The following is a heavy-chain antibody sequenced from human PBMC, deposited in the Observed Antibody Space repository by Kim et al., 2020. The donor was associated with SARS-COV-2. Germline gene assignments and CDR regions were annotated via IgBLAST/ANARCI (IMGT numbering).Heavy chain of an antibody. CDR1: GGSISDYY. D-gene: IGHD1-26*01. CDR3: ARKGSGLYYFDY. CDR2: IYHSGST. J-gene: IGHJ4*02. Sequence: SETLSLTCTVSGGSISDYYWSWIRQSPGKGMEWIGFIYHSGSTNYTPSLRSRFTISLDTSKNQFSLKLSSVTAADTAVYHCARKGSGLYYFDYWVQGPLVTVPA. V-gene: IGHV4-59*08.